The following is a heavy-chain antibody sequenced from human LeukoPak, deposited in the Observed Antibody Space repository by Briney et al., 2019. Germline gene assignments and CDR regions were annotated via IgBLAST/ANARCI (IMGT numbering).Heavy chain of an antibody. CDR2: IFSGGNT. Sequence: GGSLRLSCAASGFTFSSFAMSWVRQAPGKGLEWVSFIFSGGNTYYADSVKGRFTISRDNSKNTLYLQMNSLRADDTAVYFCARAASLNYYDTTAYYYDDAFDIWGQGTMVTVSS. J-gene: IGHJ3*02. CDR3: ARAASLNYYDTTAYYYDDAFDI. CDR1: GFTFSSFA. D-gene: IGHD3-22*01. V-gene: IGHV3-53*01.